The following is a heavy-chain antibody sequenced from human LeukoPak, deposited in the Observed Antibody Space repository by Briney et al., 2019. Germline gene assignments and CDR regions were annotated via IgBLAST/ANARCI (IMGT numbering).Heavy chain of an antibody. CDR1: GGSFSGYY. V-gene: IGHV4-34*01. CDR3: ARIGGYSGYDNFDY. D-gene: IGHD5-12*01. Sequence: SETLSLTCAVYGGSFSGYYWSWIRQPPGKGLEWIGEINHSGSTNYNPSLKSRDTISVDTSKNQFSLKLSSVTAADTAVYYCARIGGYSGYDNFDYWGQGTLVTVSS. J-gene: IGHJ4*02. CDR2: INHSGST.